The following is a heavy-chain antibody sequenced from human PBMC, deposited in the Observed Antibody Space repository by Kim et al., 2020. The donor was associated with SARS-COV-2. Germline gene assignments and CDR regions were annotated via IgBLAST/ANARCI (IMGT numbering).Heavy chain of an antibody. CDR3: AKDLSTPYYYDSGY. Sequence: ADSVKGRFTISRDNSKNTLYLQMNSLRAEDTAVYYCAKDLSTPYYYDSGYWGQGTLVTVSS. D-gene: IGHD3-22*01. J-gene: IGHJ4*02. V-gene: IGHV3-23*01.